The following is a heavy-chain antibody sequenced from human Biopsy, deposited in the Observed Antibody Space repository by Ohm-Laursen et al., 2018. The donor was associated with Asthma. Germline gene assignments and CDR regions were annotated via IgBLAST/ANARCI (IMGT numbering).Heavy chain of an antibody. CDR2: ISYDGGNK. D-gene: IGHD2-21*02. CDR3: ANYEVVTAILPMDV. V-gene: IGHV3-30*18. J-gene: IGHJ6*02. CDR1: GFTFSSYG. Sequence: SLRLSCAASGFTFSSYGMHWVRQAPGKGLEWAAVISYDGGNKYYGDSVKGRFTISRDNSKNTLYLQMNSLRAEDTAVYYCANYEVVTAILPMDVWGQGTTVTVSS.